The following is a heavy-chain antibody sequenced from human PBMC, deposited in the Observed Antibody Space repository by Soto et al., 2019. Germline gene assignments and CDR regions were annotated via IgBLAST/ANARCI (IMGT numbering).Heavy chain of an antibody. CDR3: AKDLVATMDSYFDY. J-gene: IGHJ4*02. V-gene: IGHV3-23*01. Sequence: PGGSLRLSCAASGFSFSSYAMSWVRPAPGKGLEWVSAISGSGGSTYYADSVKGRFTISRDNSKNTLYLQMNSLRAEDTAVYYCAKDLVATMDSYFDYWGQGTLVTVSS. D-gene: IGHD5-12*01. CDR1: GFSFSSYA. CDR2: ISGSGGST.